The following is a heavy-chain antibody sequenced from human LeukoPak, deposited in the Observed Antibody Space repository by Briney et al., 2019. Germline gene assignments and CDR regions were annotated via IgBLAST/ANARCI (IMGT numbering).Heavy chain of an antibody. D-gene: IGHD6-19*01. CDR3: ASRSWSSGWYRVDY. CDR1: GYTFTSYD. J-gene: IGHJ4*02. CDR2: MNPNSGNT. Sequence: ASVKVSCKASGYTFTSYDINWVRQATGQGLEWMGWMNPNSGNTGYAQKFQGRVTMTRNTSISTAYMELSSLRSEDTAVHYCASRSWSSGWYRVDYWGQGTLVTVSS. V-gene: IGHV1-8*01.